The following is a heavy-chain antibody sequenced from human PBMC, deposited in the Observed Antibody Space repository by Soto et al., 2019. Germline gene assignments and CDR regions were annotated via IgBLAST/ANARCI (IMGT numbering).Heavy chain of an antibody. V-gene: IGHV3-21*05. CDR3: AIDYGGDFWSGIYGMDV. J-gene: IGHJ6*02. CDR1: GFSFSDYS. CDR2: ISSSSDDI. Sequence: GGSLRLSCVGSGFSFSDYSMNWVRQAPGKGLQWISYISSSSDDIHYADSVKGRFTVSRDNAKNSLYLQMNSLRVEDTAVYYCAIDYGGDFWSGIYGMDVSRQGSTVTLS. D-gene: IGHD3-3*01.